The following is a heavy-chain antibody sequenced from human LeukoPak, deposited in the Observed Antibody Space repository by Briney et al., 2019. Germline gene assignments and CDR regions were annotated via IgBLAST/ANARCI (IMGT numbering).Heavy chain of an antibody. CDR1: GGSISSYY. V-gene: IGHV4-59*01. Sequence: SETLSLTCTVSGGSISSYYWSWIRQPPGKVLELIGYIYYSGSTNYNPSLKSRVTISVDTSKNQFSLKLSSVTAADTAVYYCARDLGYCSGGSCYSGYFQHWGQGTLVTVSS. CDR2: IYYSGST. D-gene: IGHD2-15*01. J-gene: IGHJ1*01. CDR3: ARDLGYCSGGSCYSGYFQH.